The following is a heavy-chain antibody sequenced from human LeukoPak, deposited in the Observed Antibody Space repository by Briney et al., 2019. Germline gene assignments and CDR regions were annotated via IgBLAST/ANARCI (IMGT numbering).Heavy chain of an antibody. CDR2: IKPDGSQR. CDR3: TRSSAGFDY. Sequence: GGSLRLSCAASGFTVSSNEMSWVRQAPGKGLEWVANIKPDGSQRYYVDSVKGRFTISRDNAENSVHLQMNSLRAEDTAIYFCTRSSAGFDYWGQGILVTVSS. V-gene: IGHV3-7*01. J-gene: IGHJ4*02. D-gene: IGHD6-25*01. CDR1: GFTVSSNE.